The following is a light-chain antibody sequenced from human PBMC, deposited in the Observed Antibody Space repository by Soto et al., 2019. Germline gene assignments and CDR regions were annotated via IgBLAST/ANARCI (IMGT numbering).Light chain of an antibody. CDR2: EVA. CDR3: SSYKSSSPLYV. V-gene: IGLV2-14*01. CDR1: NSDIGFYNY. Sequence: QSALTQPASVSGSPGQSITISCTGTNSDIGFYNYVSWYQQHPGEAPKLIIYEVAKRPSGVSSRFSGSKSGNTASLTISGLQAEDEADYHCSSYKSSSPLYVLGTGTK. J-gene: IGLJ1*01.